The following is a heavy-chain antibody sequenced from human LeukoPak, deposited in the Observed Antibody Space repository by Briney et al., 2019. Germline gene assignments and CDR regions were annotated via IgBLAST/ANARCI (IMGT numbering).Heavy chain of an antibody. CDR2: INAGNGNT. V-gene: IGHV1-3*01. Sequence: ASVKVSCKASGYTFTSYAMHWVRQAPGQRLEWMGWINAGNGNTKYSQKFQGRVTITRDTSASTAYMELSSLRSEDTAVYYCARGGGQVLRYFDWLLPHDYWGQGILVTVSS. CDR1: GYTFTSYA. J-gene: IGHJ4*02. D-gene: IGHD3-9*01. CDR3: ARGGGQVLRYFDWLLPHDY.